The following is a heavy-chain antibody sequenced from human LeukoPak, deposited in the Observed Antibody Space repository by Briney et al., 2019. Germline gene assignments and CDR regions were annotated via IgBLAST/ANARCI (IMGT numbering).Heavy chain of an antibody. CDR1: GYTFTSYA. Sequence: ASVKVSCKASGYTFTSYAMHWVRQAPGQGLEWMGWISAYNGNTNYAQKLQGRVTMTTDTSTSTAYMELRSLRSDDTAVYYCARDRSSGWGYYYYYYGMDVWGQGTTVTVSS. J-gene: IGHJ6*02. V-gene: IGHV1-18*01. D-gene: IGHD6-19*01. CDR3: ARDRSSGWGYYYYYYGMDV. CDR2: ISAYNGNT.